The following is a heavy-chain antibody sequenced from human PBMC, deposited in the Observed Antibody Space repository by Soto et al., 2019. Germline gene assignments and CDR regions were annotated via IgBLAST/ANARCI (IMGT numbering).Heavy chain of an antibody. CDR2: INQDGSEY. Sequence: EVHLEGSGGGLVQPGGSLRLSWAAPGFTFFSYWMNWVRQAPGKGLEWVANINQDGSEYNDVASVKGRFTISRDNAKNSLFLQMNALRVEDTAVYYCARTGDGHHDFLDYWGQGILVSVSS. CDR3: ARTGDGHHDFLDY. V-gene: IGHV3-7*01. D-gene: IGHD1-1*01. CDR1: GFTFFSYW. J-gene: IGHJ4*02.